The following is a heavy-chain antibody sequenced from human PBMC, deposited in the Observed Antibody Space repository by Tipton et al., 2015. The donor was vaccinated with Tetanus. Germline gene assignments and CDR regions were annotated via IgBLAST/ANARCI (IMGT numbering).Heavy chain of an antibody. D-gene: IGHD3-3*01. J-gene: IGHJ4*02. CDR3: ASHPSGYFTPFDY. CDR1: GGSIRGGTFY. Sequence: LRLSCTVSGGSIRGGTFYWGWIRQRPGKGLEWIGRIYESGDTYYSPSLKSRVTISVDTSKIQFSLNLYSMAAADAGVYYCASHPSGYFTPFDYWGQGTLVTVSS. V-gene: IGHV4-39*01. CDR2: IYESGDT.